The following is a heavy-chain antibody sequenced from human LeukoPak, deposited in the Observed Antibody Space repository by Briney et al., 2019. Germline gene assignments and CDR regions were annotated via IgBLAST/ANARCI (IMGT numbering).Heavy chain of an antibody. V-gene: IGHV3-23*01. J-gene: IGHJ4*02. D-gene: IGHD1-26*01. CDR2: MSSNGGYI. Sequence: GGSLRLSCAASGFTFKTYARSWVRQAPGKGLEWVSGMSSNGGYIYYAASVKGRFNIHRDNADNTLYLQMNRLRTEDTALYYCAKMGTRRKVGSYFHYWGQGTPVTVSS. CDR1: GFTFKTYA. CDR3: AKMGTRRKVGSYFHY.